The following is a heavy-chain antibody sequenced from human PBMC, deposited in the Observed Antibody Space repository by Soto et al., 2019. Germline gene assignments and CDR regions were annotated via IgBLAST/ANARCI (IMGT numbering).Heavy chain of an antibody. D-gene: IGHD3-3*01. CDR1: VFTFSSYG. J-gene: IGHJ6*02. CDR2: IWYDGSNK. V-gene: IGHV3-33*01. CDR3: ARRYDFWSGYYNGIAV. Sequence: VGSLRLSCAASVFTFSSYGMHCVRHSPGKGLEWVAVIWYDGSNKYYADSVKGRFTISRDNSKNTLYLQMNSLRAEDTAVYYCARRYDFWSGYYNGIAVGGQGTTVPV.